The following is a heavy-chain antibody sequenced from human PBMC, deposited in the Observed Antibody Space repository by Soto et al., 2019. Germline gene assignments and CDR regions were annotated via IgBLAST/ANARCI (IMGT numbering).Heavy chain of an antibody. CDR1: GYTFTSYG. D-gene: IGHD5-18*01. CDR3: ARVITPRIQLWSGRLDY. J-gene: IGHJ4*02. Sequence: ASVKVSCKASGYTFTSYGISWVRQAPGQGLERMGWISAYNGNTNYAQKLQGRVTMTTDTSTSTAYMELRSLRSDDTAVYYCARVITPRIQLWSGRLDYWGQGTLVTVSS. V-gene: IGHV1-18*01. CDR2: ISAYNGNT.